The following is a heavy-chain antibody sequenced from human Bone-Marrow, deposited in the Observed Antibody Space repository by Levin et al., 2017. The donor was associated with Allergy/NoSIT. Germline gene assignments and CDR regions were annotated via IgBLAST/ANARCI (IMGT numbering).Heavy chain of an antibody. D-gene: IGHD6-19*01. CDR1: GGSISSSSYY. J-gene: IGHJ4*02. CDR3: ARRGNRISPVAMALDY. Sequence: ESLKISCTVSGGSISSSSYYWGWIRQPPGKGLEWIGSIYYSGSTYYNPSLKSRVTISVDTSKNQFSLKVTSVTAADTAAYYCARRGNRISPVAMALDYWGQGTLVTVSS. CDR2: IYYSGST. V-gene: IGHV4-39*01.